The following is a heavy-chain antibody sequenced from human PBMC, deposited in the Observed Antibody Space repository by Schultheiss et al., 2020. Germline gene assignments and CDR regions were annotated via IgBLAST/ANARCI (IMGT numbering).Heavy chain of an antibody. J-gene: IGHJ6*02. V-gene: IGHV1-8*02. CDR3: ARGMGGYVFYYYYGMDV. Sequence: ASVKVSCKASGGTFSSYAISWVRQATGQGLEWMGWMNPNSGNTNYAQKLQGRVTMTRDTSTSTVYMELSSLRSEDTAVYYCARGMGGYVFYYYYGMDVWGQGTTVTVSS. CDR1: GGTFSSYA. D-gene: IGHD5-12*01. CDR2: MNPNSGNT.